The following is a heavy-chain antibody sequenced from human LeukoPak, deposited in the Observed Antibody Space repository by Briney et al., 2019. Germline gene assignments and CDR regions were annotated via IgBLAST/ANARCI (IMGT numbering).Heavy chain of an antibody. D-gene: IGHD2-21*01. J-gene: IGHJ4*02. CDR2: IYHSGST. CDR3: ARAHSLTPFDY. CDR1: GYSISSGYY. V-gene: IGHV4-38-2*02. Sequence: SETLSLTCTVSGYSISSGYYWGWNRQPPGKGLGWNGSIYHSGSTYYNPSLKSRVTISVDTSKNQFSLKLSSVTAADTAVYYCARAHSLTPFDYWGQGTLVTVSS.